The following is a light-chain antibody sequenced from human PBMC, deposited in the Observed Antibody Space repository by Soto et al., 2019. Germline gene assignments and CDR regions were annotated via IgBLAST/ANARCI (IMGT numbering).Light chain of an antibody. CDR2: DVN. J-gene: IGLJ2*01. CDR1: SRDIGAYNF. CDR3: TSWTTSTTMI. Sequence: QSALTQPASVSGSPGQSITISCTGPSRDIGAYNFVSWYQQHPGKAPKLMLYDVNIRPSGVSNRFSGSKSGNTASLTISGLQDEDEADYYCTSWTTSTTMIFGGGTKVTVL. V-gene: IGLV2-14*03.